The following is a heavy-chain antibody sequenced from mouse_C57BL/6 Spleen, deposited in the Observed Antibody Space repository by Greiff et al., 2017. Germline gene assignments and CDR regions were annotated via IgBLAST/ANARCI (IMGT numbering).Heavy chain of an antibody. V-gene: IGHV1-72*01. J-gene: IGHJ4*01. CDR3: ARHYDYDRAHAMDY. CDR2: IDPNSGGT. D-gene: IGHD2-4*01. Sequence: QVQLQQPGAELVKPGASVKLSCKASGYTFTSYWMHWVKQRPGRGLEWIGRIDPNSGGTKYNEKFKSKGTLTVDKPSSTAYMQLSSLTSEDSAVYECARHYDYDRAHAMDYWGQGTSVTVSS. CDR1: GYTFTSYW.